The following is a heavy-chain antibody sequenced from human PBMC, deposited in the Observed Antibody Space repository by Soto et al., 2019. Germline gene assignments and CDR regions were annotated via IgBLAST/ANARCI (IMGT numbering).Heavy chain of an antibody. CDR3: ARVHYDFWSGYPQGYYYGMDV. J-gene: IGHJ6*02. CDR2: IIPIFGTA. CDR1: GGTFSSYA. D-gene: IGHD3-3*01. Sequence: ASVKVSWKASGGTFSSYAISWVRQAPGQGLEWMGGIIPIFGTANYAQKFQGRVTITADESTSTAYMELSSLRSEDTAVYYCARVHYDFWSGYPQGYYYGMDVWGQGTTVTVSS. V-gene: IGHV1-69*13.